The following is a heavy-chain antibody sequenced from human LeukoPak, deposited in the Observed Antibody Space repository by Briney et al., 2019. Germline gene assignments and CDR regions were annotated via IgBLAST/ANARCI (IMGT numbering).Heavy chain of an antibody. V-gene: IGHV3-53*01. CDR3: AKDSSGPAY. CDR2: IYSGGST. D-gene: IGHD6-19*01. CDR1: GSTVNSNY. J-gene: IGHJ4*02. Sequence: GGSLRLSCAASGSTVNSNYMSWVRQAPGKGLEWVSVIYSGGSTFYADSVKGRFTISRDNSKNTLYLQMNSLRAEDTAVYYCAKDSSGPAYWGQGTLVTVSS.